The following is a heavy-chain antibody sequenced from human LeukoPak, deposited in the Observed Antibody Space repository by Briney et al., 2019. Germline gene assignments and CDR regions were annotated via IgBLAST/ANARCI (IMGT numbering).Heavy chain of an antibody. CDR1: GGSISSSSYY. J-gene: IGHJ4*02. CDR3: ARHGVAAAGFDY. V-gene: IGHV4-39*01. CDR2: IYYSGST. Sequence: SSETLSLTCTVSGGSISSSSYYWGWIRQPPGKGLEWIGSIYYSGSTYYNPSLKSRVTISVDTSKNQFSLKLSSVTAADTAVYYCARHGVAAAGFDYWGQGTLVTVSS. D-gene: IGHD6-13*01.